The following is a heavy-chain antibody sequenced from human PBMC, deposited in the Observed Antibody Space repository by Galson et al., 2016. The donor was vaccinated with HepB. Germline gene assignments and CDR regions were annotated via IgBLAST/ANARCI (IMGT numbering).Heavy chain of an antibody. D-gene: IGHD2-2*01. J-gene: IGHJ3*02. V-gene: IGHV3-23*01. CDR1: GFTFTNYA. CDR3: TRDLSLGMPGGFDI. Sequence: SLRLSCAASGFTFTNYALNWVRQAPGKGLEWVSGISGSGGSTYYADSVKGRFTISRDNAENSVSLQMNNLRAEDTAVYYCTRDLSLGMPGGFDIWGQGTTVTVAS. CDR2: ISGSGGST.